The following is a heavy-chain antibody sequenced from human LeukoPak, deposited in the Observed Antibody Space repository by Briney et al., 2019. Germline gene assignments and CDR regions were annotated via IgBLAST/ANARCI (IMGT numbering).Heavy chain of an antibody. CDR2: ISTDGSA. D-gene: IGHD3-3*01. CDR1: GGSFSSYY. V-gene: IGHV4-4*07. CDR3: ARSSTITIFGVLNWFDP. Sequence: PSETLSLTCTVSGGSFSSYYWTWIRQPAGKGLEWIGRISTDGSASYNPSLKSRLTMSVDTSKNQFSLTLNSVTAADTAVYYCARSSTITIFGVLNWFDPWGQGTLVTVSS. J-gene: IGHJ5*02.